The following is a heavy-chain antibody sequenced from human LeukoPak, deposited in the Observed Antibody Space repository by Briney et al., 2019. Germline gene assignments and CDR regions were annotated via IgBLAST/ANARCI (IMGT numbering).Heavy chain of an antibody. CDR2: IYHSGST. Sequence: SETLSLTCAVSGGSISSSNWWSWVLQPPGKGLEWIGEIYHSGSTNYNPSLKSRVTISVDKSKNQFSLKLSSVTAADTAVYYCARRNSSGSWFDPWGQGTLVTVSS. V-gene: IGHV4-4*02. J-gene: IGHJ5*02. CDR3: ARRNSSGSWFDP. CDR1: GGSISSSNW. D-gene: IGHD6-19*01.